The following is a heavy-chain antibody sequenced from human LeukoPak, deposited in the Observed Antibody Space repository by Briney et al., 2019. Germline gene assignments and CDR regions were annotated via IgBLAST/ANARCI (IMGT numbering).Heavy chain of an antibody. J-gene: IGHJ4*02. D-gene: IGHD6-13*01. CDR2: VSGSGGST. Sequence: GGSLRLSCAASGFTFSNYAMSWVRQAPGKGLGWVSVVSGSGGSTDYADSVKGRFTMSRDNSRNTLYLQMNSLRAEDTAVYYCAPDLRGSAWSLDYWGQGTLVTVSS. V-gene: IGHV3-23*01. CDR3: APDLRGSAWSLDY. CDR1: GFTFSNYA.